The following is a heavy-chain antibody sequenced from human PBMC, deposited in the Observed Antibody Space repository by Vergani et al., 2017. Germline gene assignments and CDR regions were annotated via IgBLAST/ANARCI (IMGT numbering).Heavy chain of an antibody. J-gene: IGHJ4*02. V-gene: IGHV4-34*01. CDR1: GGSFSGYY. D-gene: IGHD5-12*01. CDR2: INHSGST. CDR3: TKGSRGYTGYFFDY. Sequence: QVQLQQWGAGLLKPSETLSLTCAVYGGSFSGYYWSWIRQPPGKGLEWIGEINHSGSTNYNPSLKSRVTISVDTSKNQFSLKLSSVTAADTAVYYCTKGSRGYTGYFFDYWGQGTLATVSS.